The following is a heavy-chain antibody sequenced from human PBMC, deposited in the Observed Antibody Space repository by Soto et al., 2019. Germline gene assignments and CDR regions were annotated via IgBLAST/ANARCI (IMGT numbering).Heavy chain of an antibody. CDR2: IIPIFGTA. V-gene: IGHV1-69*01. CDR3: ARVGDSSGYSLYYFDY. D-gene: IGHD3-22*01. J-gene: IGHJ4*02. Sequence: QVQLVQSWAEVQKPGASVKVSCKASGGTFSSYAISWVRQAPGQGLEWMGGIIPIFGTANYAQKFQGRVTITADESTSTAYMELSSLRSDDTAVYYCARVGDSSGYSLYYFDYWGQGTLVTVSS. CDR1: GGTFSSYA.